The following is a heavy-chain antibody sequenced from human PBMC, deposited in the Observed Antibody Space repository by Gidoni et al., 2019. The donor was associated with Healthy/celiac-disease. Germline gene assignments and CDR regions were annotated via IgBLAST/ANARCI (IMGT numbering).Heavy chain of an antibody. CDR1: AGTISSGGYS. Sequence: QLQLQESGSGLGKPSQTLSLTCAVYAGTISSGGYSWSWIRQPPGKGLEWIGYIYHSGSTYYNPSLKSRVTISVDRSKNQFSLKLSSVTAADTAVYYCAREGSGSYSFDYWGQGTLVTVSS. V-gene: IGHV4-30-2*01. D-gene: IGHD1-26*01. CDR3: AREGSGSYSFDY. CDR2: IYHSGST. J-gene: IGHJ4*02.